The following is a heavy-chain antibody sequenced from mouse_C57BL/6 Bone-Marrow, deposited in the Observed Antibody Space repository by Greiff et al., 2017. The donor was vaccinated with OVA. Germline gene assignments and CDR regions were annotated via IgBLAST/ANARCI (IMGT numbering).Heavy chain of an antibody. CDR2: INPCNGGT. D-gene: IGHD2-5*01. CDR3: ARLGYSNYVDYAMDY. J-gene: IGHJ4*01. Sequence: VQLQQPGTELVKPGASVKLSCKASGYTFTSYWMHWVKLRPGPGLGWIGNINPCNGGTNYNEKFKSKATLTVDKSSSTAYMQLSSLTSEDSAVYDCARLGYSNYVDYAMDYWGQGTSVTVSS. CDR1: GYTFTSYW. V-gene: IGHV1-53*01.